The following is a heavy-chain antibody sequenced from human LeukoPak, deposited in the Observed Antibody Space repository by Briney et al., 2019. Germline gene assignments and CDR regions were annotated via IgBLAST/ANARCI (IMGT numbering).Heavy chain of an antibody. D-gene: IGHD5-12*01. J-gene: IGHJ6*03. CDR1: GFTFSSYA. V-gene: IGHV3-23*01. CDR2: ISGSGGST. Sequence: GGSLRLSCAASGFTFSSYAMSWVRQAPGKGLEWVSAISGSGGSTYYADSVKGRFTISRDNSKNTLYLQMNGLRAEDTALYYCARERATLDYYYYMDVWGKGTTVTVSS. CDR3: ARERATLDYYYYMDV.